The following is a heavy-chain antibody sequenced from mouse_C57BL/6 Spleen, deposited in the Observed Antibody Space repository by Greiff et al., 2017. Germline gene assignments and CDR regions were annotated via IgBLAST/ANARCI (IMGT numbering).Heavy chain of an antibody. CDR1: GYAFSSYW. CDR2: IYPGDGDT. J-gene: IGHJ3*01. V-gene: IGHV1-80*01. CDR3: ARGVWFAY. Sequence: QVQLKESGAELVKPGASVKISCKASGYAFSSYWMNWVKQRPGKGLEWIGQIYPGDGDTNYNGKFKGKATLTADKSSSTAYMQLSSLTSEDSAVYFCARGVWFAYWGQGTLVTVSA.